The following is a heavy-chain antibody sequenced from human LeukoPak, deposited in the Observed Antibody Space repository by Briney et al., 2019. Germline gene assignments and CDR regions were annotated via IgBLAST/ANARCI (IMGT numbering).Heavy chain of an antibody. CDR3: ANDCSSTSCFYAAEYFQH. V-gene: IGHV3-30*02. D-gene: IGHD2-2*01. Sequence: GGSLRLSCAASGFTFSSYGIHWVRQAPGKGLEWVAFIRYDGSNKYYADSVKGRFTISRDKSKNTLYLQMNSLRAEDTAVYYCANDCSSTSCFYAAEYFQHWGQGTLVTVSS. CDR2: IRYDGSNK. J-gene: IGHJ1*01. CDR1: GFTFSSYG.